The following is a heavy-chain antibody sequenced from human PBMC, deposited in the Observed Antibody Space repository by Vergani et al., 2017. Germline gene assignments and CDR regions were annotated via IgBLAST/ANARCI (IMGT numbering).Heavy chain of an antibody. V-gene: IGHV2-5*02. J-gene: IGHJ4*02. CDR3: AHIISGYQRGVVDY. CDR2: IYWDDDK. Sequence: QITLKESGPTLVKPTQTLTLTCTFSGFSLSTSGVGVGWIRQPPGKALDWLALIYWDDDKRYSPSLKSRLTITKDTSKNQVVLTKTNMDPEDTATYYCAHIISGYQRGVVDYWGQGTLVTVSS. D-gene: IGHD5-12*01. CDR1: GFSLSTSGVG.